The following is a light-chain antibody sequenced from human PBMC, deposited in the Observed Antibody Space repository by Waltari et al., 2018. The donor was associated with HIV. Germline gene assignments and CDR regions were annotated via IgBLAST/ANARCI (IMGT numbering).Light chain of an antibody. CDR3: QQYYSTPIT. CDR1: QSLLYTSNNKNY. V-gene: IGKV4-1*01. J-gene: IGKJ5*01. Sequence: DVVMTQSPDSLTVSLGERATINCASSQSLLYTSNNKNYLAWYQQKPGQPPKLLIYWASTRESGVPDRFSGSGSGTDFTLTISNLQAADVAVYYCQQYYSTPITFGQGTRLEIK. CDR2: WAS.